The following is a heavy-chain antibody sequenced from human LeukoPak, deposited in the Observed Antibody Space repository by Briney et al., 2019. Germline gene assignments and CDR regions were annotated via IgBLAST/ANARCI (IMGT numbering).Heavy chain of an antibody. CDR2: IYYSGST. D-gene: IGHD6-19*01. Sequence: SETLSLTCTVSGGSISSYYWSWIRQPPGKGLEWIGYIYYSGSTNYNPSLKSRVTISVDTSKNQFSLKLSSATAADTAVYYCASVVAVAGTYFDYWGQGTLVTVSS. V-gene: IGHV4-59*01. CDR3: ASVVAVAGTYFDY. J-gene: IGHJ4*02. CDR1: GGSISSYY.